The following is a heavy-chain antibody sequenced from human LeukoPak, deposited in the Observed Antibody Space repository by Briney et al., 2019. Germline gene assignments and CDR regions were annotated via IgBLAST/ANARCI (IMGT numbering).Heavy chain of an antibody. CDR1: GFTFSSYA. CDR2: ISGSGGST. CDR3: AKDLWELPTVFDY. D-gene: IGHD1-26*01. Sequence: GGSLRLSCAASGFTFSSYAMSWVRQAPGKGLEWVSAISGSGGSTYYADSVKGRFTISRDNSKNTLYPQMNSLRAEDTAVYYCAKDLWELPTVFDYWGQGTLVTVSS. J-gene: IGHJ4*02. V-gene: IGHV3-23*01.